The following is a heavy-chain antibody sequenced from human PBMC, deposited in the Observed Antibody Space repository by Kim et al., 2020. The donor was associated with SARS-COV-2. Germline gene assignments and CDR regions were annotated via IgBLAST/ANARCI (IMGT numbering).Heavy chain of an antibody. CDR3: AIQGVVPAARGYFDY. V-gene: IGHV3-23*01. Sequence: DSVKGRFTISRDNTKNTLYLQMTSLRAEDTAVYYCAIQGVVPAARGYFDYWGQGTLVTVSS. J-gene: IGHJ4*02. D-gene: IGHD2-2*01.